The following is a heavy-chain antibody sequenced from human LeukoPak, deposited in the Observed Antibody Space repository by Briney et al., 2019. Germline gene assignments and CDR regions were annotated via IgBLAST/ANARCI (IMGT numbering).Heavy chain of an antibody. CDR1: GYTFTGYY. CDR3: ARSDCSSTSCYDSDWFDP. V-gene: IGHV1-2*02. D-gene: IGHD2-2*01. CDR2: INPNSGGT. Sequence: GASVKVSCKASGYTFTGYYMHWVRQAPGQGLEWMGLINPNSGGTNYAQKFQGRVTMTRDTSISTAYMELSRLRSDDTAVYYCARSDCSSTSCYDSDWFDPWGQGTLVSVSS. J-gene: IGHJ5*02.